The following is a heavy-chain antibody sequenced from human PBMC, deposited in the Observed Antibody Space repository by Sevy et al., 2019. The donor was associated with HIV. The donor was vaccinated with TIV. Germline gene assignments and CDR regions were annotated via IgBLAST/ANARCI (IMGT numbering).Heavy chain of an antibody. V-gene: IGHV3-7*01. CDR1: GFTFSTYW. CDR2: IKRDGTDT. D-gene: IGHD3-16*01. CDR3: ARALADWGSFHYSS. Sequence: GGSLRLSCAASGFTFSTYWMTWVRQAPGKGLEWVANIKRDGTDTNYVDSVRGRFTISRDNGRNLLYVHMSSLRAEDTAVYFCARALADWGSFHYSSWGRGVLVTVSS. J-gene: IGHJ4*02.